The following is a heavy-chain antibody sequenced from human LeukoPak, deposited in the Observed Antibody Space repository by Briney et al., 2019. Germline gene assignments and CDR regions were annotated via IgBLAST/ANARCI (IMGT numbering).Heavy chain of an antibody. Sequence: PGGSLRLSCAASGFTFSDYYMSWIRQAPGKGLEWVSYISSSGSTIYYADSVKGRFTISRDNAKNSLYLQMNSLRAEDTAVYYCAKVRIVVPAAMVHAFDIWGQGTMVTVSS. CDR3: AKVRIVVPAAMVHAFDI. CDR1: GFTFSDYY. V-gene: IGHV3-11*01. D-gene: IGHD2-2*01. CDR2: ISSSGSTI. J-gene: IGHJ3*02.